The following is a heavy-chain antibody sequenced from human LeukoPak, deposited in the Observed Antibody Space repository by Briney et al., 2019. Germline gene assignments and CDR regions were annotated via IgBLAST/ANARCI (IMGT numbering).Heavy chain of an antibody. J-gene: IGHJ4*02. D-gene: IGHD3-22*01. Sequence: SETLSLTCTVSGGSISTSGYFWGWIRQPPGKGLEWIGSISYSGSTFYNPSLKSRVTISVDTSKNQFSLNLNSVTAADTAVYYCVRRNYFDSGPYYIDYWGQGTLVTVFS. CDR3: VRRNYFDSGPYYIDY. CDR1: GGSISTSGYF. V-gene: IGHV4-39*01. CDR2: ISYSGST.